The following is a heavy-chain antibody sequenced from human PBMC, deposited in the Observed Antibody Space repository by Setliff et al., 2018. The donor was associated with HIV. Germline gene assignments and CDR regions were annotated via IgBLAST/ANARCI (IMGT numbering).Heavy chain of an antibody. CDR3: VRGYRSAWNSWFDA. CDR2: LNPSEGTT. Sequence: ASVKVSCKASVYTFITYGISWVRQAPGQGLEWMGILNPSEGTTSFAQKFQGRVTMTRDTSTSTVYMDLSSLRADDTAVYYCVRGYRSAWNSWFDAWGQGTRVTVSS. D-gene: IGHD6-19*01. CDR1: VYTFITYG. J-gene: IGHJ5*02. V-gene: IGHV1-46*01.